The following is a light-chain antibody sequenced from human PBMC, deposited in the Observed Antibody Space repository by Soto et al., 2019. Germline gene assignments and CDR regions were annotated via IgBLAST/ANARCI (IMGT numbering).Light chain of an antibody. CDR3: SSYAGSDNYV. V-gene: IGLV2-8*01. J-gene: IGLJ1*01. CDR1: SSDVGGYNF. Sequence: LTQPPSASGSPVQSVTISCTGTSSDVGGYNFVSWYQQYPGKAPKLMIYEVSKRPSGVPDRFSGSKSGNTASLTVSGLQAEDEADYYCSSYAGSDNYVFGTGTXVTVL. CDR2: EVS.